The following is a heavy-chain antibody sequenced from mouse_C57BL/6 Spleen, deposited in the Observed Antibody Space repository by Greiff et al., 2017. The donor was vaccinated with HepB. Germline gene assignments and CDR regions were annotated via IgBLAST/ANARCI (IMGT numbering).Heavy chain of an antibody. CDR3: ARNYGSSWDYAMDY. D-gene: IGHD1-1*01. CDR2: INPNNGGT. CDR1: GYTFTDYN. V-gene: IGHV1-22*01. Sequence: EVQVVESGPELVKPGASVKMSCKASGYTFTDYNMHWVKQSHGKSLEWIGYINPNNGGTSYNQKFKGKATLTVNKSSSTAYMELSSLTSEDSAVYYCARNYGSSWDYAMDYWGQGTSVTVSS. J-gene: IGHJ4*01.